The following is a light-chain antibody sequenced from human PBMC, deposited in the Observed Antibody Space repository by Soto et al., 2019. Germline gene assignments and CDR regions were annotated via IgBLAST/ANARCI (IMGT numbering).Light chain of an antibody. CDR3: QQYNSYTWT. CDR2: KAS. J-gene: IGKJ1*01. V-gene: IGKV1-5*03. Sequence: DFQMAQSPSSVSASVGEGVRITCRASQGISSGLAWYQQKPGKAPKLLIYKASRLENGVPSRFSSSGSGTEFTLTISSLQPDDFATYYCQQYNSYTWTFGQGTKVDI. CDR1: QGISSG.